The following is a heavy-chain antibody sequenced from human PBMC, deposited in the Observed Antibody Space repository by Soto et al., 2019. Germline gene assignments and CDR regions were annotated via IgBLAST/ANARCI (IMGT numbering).Heavy chain of an antibody. CDR3: ARRSTRYCSGGSCSDPHWFDP. J-gene: IGHJ5*02. V-gene: IGHV4-39*01. Sequence: QLQLQESGPGLVKPSETLSLTCTVSGGSISSSSYYWGWIRQPPGKGLEWIGRIYYSGSTYYNPSLDRRVTISIDTAKNQFPLKLSSVTAADTAVYYCARRSTRYCSGGSCSDPHWFDPWGQETLVTVSS. CDR2: IYYSGST. D-gene: IGHD2-15*01. CDR1: GGSISSSSYY.